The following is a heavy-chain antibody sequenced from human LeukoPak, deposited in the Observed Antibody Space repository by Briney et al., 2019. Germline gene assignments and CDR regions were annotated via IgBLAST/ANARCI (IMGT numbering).Heavy chain of an antibody. J-gene: IGHJ5*02. CDR3: ARHSGSYKFSRFDP. D-gene: IGHD1-26*01. V-gene: IGHV4-39*01. CDR2: VYYSGST. Sequence: SETLSLTCTVSGGSISSSSYYWGWIRQPPGKGLEWIGSVYYSGSTYYNPSLKSRVTISVDTSKNQFSLKLSSVTAADTAAYYCARHSGSYKFSRFDPWGQGTLVTVSS. CDR1: GGSISSSSYY.